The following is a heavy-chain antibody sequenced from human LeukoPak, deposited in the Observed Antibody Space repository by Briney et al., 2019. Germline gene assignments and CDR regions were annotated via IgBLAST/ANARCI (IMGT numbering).Heavy chain of an antibody. J-gene: IGHJ4*02. Sequence: ASVKVSCTASGYTFTSYYMHWVRQAPGQGLEWMGIINPSGGSTSYAQKFQGRVTMTRDTSISTAYMELSRLRSDDTAVYYCARGGRVYGGNPKYYFDYWGQGTLVTVSS. CDR1: GYTFTSYY. CDR3: ARGGRVYGGNPKYYFDY. D-gene: IGHD4-23*01. CDR2: INPSGGST. V-gene: IGHV1-46*01.